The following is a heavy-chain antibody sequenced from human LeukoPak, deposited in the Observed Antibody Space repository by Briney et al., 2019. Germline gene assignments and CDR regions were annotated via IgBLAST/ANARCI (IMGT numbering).Heavy chain of an antibody. Sequence: SETLSLSCTVSGGSISPYHWSWIRQPAEKGLEWIGRIYPSGSTNYNLSLKDRVTTAISISKNQFSLKLSSVTAADTALYYCARDQKVPNNNFRYYYYMDVGGKGPTVATSS. CDR2: IYPSGST. CDR3: ARDQKVPNNNFRYYYYMDV. V-gene: IGHV4-4*07. CDR1: GGSISPYH. D-gene: IGHD4-11*01. J-gene: IGHJ6*03.